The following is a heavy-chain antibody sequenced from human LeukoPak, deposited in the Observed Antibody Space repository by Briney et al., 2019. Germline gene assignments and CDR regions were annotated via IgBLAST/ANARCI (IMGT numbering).Heavy chain of an antibody. D-gene: IGHD6-19*01. Sequence: SETLSLTCAVYGGSFSGYYWSWIRQPPGKGLEWIGEINHSGSTNYNPSLKSRVTISVDTSENQFSLKLSSVTAADTAVYYCARVPVAGQYFDYWGQGTLVTVSS. V-gene: IGHV4-34*01. CDR3: ARVPVAGQYFDY. CDR2: INHSGST. CDR1: GGSFSGYY. J-gene: IGHJ4*02.